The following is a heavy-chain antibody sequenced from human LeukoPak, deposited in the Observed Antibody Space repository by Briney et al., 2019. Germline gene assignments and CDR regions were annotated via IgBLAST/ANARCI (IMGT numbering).Heavy chain of an antibody. CDR1: GDSVSSNSVA. D-gene: IGHD4-23*01. Sequence: SQTLSLTCAISGDSVSSNSVAWNWIRQSPSRGLEWLGRTYYRSKWYSDYALSVKGRITVIPDTSKNQFSLQLNSVTPEDTAVYYCARGGGSYDYWGQGTLVTVSS. CDR3: ARGGGSYDY. J-gene: IGHJ4*02. V-gene: IGHV6-1*01. CDR2: TYYRSKWYS.